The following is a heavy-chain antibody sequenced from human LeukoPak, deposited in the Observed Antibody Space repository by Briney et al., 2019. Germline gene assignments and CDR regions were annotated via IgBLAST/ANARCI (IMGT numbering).Heavy chain of an antibody. CDR1: GFTFDDYA. D-gene: IGHD3-22*01. CDR3: AAGDYYDSSGSFVDY. V-gene: IGHV3-9*01. Sequence: PGGSLRLSCAASGFTFDDYAMHWVRQAPGKGLEWVSGISWNSGSIGYADSVKGRFTTSRDNAKNSLYLQMNSLRAEDTALYYCAAGDYYDSSGSFVDYWGQGTLVTVSS. CDR2: ISWNSGSI. J-gene: IGHJ4*02.